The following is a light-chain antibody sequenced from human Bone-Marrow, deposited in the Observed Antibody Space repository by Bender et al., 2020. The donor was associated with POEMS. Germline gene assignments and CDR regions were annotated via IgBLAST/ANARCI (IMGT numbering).Light chain of an antibody. CDR2: DDS. Sequence: SYVVTQSPSVSVAPGQTATITCAGYNIGSKSVHWYRQKPGQAPVLLIFDDSDRPSGSPERISGSNSEDTATLTISRVEAGDEAEYHCQVWDSASDHVLFGGGSKLTV. J-gene: IGLJ2*01. V-gene: IGLV3-21*02. CDR1: NIGSKS. CDR3: QVWDSASDHVL.